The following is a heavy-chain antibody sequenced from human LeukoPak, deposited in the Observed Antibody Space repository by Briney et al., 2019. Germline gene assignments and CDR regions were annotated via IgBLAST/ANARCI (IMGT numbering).Heavy chain of an antibody. J-gene: IGHJ6*03. Sequence: ASVKLSCKASGYTFTSGEINWVRQATGQGLEWVGWMNPNSDNTGYAQKFQGRLTITRNTSISTAYMELTSLNSEDTAVYYCARNVGHFYYDGSGYELYYYYLDVWGKGTTVTVSS. V-gene: IGHV1-8*03. CDR2: MNPNSDNT. CDR1: GYTFTSGE. D-gene: IGHD3-22*01. CDR3: ARNVGHFYYDGSGYELYYYYLDV.